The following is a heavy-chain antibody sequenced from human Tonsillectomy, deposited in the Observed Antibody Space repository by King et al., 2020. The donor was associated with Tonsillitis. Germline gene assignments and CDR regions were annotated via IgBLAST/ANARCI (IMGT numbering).Heavy chain of an antibody. D-gene: IGHD3-3*01. Sequence: VQLVESGGGLVQPGGSLRLSCAASGFTFSSYAMSWVRQAPGKGLEWVSAISGSGGSTYYAVSVKGRFTISRDNSKNTLYLQMNSLRAEDTAVYYCANLVDYDFWSGYSDYWGQGTLVTVSS. CDR3: ANLVDYDFWSGYSDY. V-gene: IGHV3-23*04. CDR1: GFTFSSYA. CDR2: ISGSGGST. J-gene: IGHJ4*02.